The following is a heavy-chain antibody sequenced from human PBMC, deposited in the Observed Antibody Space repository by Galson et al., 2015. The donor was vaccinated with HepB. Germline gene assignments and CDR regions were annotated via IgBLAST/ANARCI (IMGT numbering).Heavy chain of an antibody. Sequence: PALVKPTQTLTLTCTLSGFSITTAGVGVGWIRQPPGRALEWLGIIYWDDDKHYSPTLKNRVAITKDTSKNLVVLTMTNMDPTDTGTYFCAHRPLTFRYDAGGYWNYFDAWGPGMLVTVSS. V-gene: IGHV2-5*02. CDR3: AHRPLTFRYDAGGYWNYFDA. D-gene: IGHD3-22*01. J-gene: IGHJ4*02. CDR2: IYWDDDK. CDR1: GFSITTAGVG.